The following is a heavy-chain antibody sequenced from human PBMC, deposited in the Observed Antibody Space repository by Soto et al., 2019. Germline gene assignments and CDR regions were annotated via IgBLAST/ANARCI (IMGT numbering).Heavy chain of an antibody. CDR2: IYYNGFT. V-gene: IGHV4-39*01. D-gene: IGHD3-3*01. CDR1: GGSISSRNYY. Sequence: QLQLQESGPGLVKPLETLSLICTVSGGSISSRNYYWGWIRQPPGKGLEWIGSIYYNGFTYYNTSLKSRVTISVDTSKNQFSLRLNSVTAADPAVYYCARQADFWSGGGGFDPWGQGTLVTVSS. J-gene: IGHJ5*02. CDR3: ARQADFWSGGGGFDP.